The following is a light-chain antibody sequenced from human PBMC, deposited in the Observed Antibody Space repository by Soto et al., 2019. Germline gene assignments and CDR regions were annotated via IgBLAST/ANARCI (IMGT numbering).Light chain of an antibody. Sequence: DIQMTQSPSSLSASVGDRVMITCRASQTISTYLNWYQQKPGTAPKLLIYDAFTLQSGVPSRISGSGSGTDLTLTISNLQPEDFATFYCQQSFSRPMYAFGQGTKVEIK. V-gene: IGKV1-39*01. J-gene: IGKJ2*01. CDR1: QTISTY. CDR3: QQSFSRPMYA. CDR2: DAF.